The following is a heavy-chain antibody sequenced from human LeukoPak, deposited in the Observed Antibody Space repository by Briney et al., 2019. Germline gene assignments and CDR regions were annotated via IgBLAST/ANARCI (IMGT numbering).Heavy chain of an antibody. V-gene: IGHV3-53*01. CDR3: AKEEWELPYNWFDP. J-gene: IGHJ5*02. D-gene: IGHD1-26*01. Sequence: GGSLRLSCAASGFTVSSNYMSWVRQAPGKGLEWVSVIYSGGSTYYADSVKGRFTISRHNSKNTLYLQMNSLRAEDTAVYYCAKEEWELPYNWFDPWGQGTLVTVSS. CDR1: GFTVSSNY. CDR2: IYSGGST.